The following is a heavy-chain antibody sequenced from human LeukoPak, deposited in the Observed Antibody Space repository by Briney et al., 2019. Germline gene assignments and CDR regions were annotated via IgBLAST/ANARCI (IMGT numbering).Heavy chain of an antibody. V-gene: IGHV1-2*02. J-gene: IGHJ4*02. CDR3: ARVNTLEWFGHLFVDC. CDR1: GYTFTGYY. CDR2: INPNSGGT. D-gene: IGHD3-10*01. Sequence: ASVKVSCKASGYTFTGYYMHWVRQAPGQGLEWMGWINPNSGGTNYAQKFQGRVTMTRETSISTDYMELSRRRSDHTAVYYCARVNTLEWFGHLFVDCWGQGTLVTVSS.